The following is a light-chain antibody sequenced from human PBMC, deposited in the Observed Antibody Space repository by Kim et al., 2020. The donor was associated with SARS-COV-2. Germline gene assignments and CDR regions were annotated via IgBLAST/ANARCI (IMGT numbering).Light chain of an antibody. Sequence: RATINCKSSQSVSYSSNNKNYLAWYQKKPGQPPKQVIYWASTRGSGVPDRFSGSGSGTDFTLTISSLQAEDVAVYYCQQYYSTPYTFGQGTKLEI. CDR3: QQYYSTPYT. CDR1: QSVSYSSNNKNY. CDR2: WAS. V-gene: IGKV4-1*01. J-gene: IGKJ2*01.